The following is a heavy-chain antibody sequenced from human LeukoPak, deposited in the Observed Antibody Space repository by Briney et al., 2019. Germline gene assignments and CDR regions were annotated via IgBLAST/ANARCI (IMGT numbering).Heavy chain of an antibody. Sequence: GGSLRLSCAASGFTFSTSAMSWVRQPPGKGLEWVSAISGSAASTYYADSVKGRFTISRDNSKNTLYLQMNSLRAEDTAVYYCAKAPGGIVGYWGQGTLVTVSS. CDR2: ISGSAAST. CDR3: AKAPGGIVGY. CDR1: GFTFSTSA. V-gene: IGHV3-23*01. J-gene: IGHJ4*02. D-gene: IGHD3-16*01.